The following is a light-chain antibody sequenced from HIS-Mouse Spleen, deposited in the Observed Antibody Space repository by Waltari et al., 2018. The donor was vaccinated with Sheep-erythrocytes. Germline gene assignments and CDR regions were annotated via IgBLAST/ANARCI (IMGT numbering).Light chain of an antibody. Sequence: QSALTPPRSVSGSPGQSVPISCTGTSSDVGGYNFVSWYQQHPGKAPKLMIYDVSKRPSGVPDRFSGSKSGNTASLTISGLQAEDEADYYCCSYAGSYNHVFATGTKVTVL. V-gene: IGLV2-11*01. CDR3: CSYAGSYNHV. J-gene: IGLJ1*01. CDR2: DVS. CDR1: SSDVGGYNF.